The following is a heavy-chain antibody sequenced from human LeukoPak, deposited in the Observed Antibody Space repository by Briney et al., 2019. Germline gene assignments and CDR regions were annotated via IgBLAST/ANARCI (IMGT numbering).Heavy chain of an antibody. D-gene: IGHD3-22*01. CDR2: ISGSGGST. J-gene: IGHJ4*02. Sequence: GGSLRLSCAASGFTFSSYAMSWVRQAPGKGLEWVSAISGSGGSTYYTDSVKGRFTISRDNSKNTLYLQMNSLRAEDTAVYYCARGHDYDSSVAYWGQGTLVTVSS. CDR1: GFTFSSYA. CDR3: ARGHDYDSSVAY. V-gene: IGHV3-23*01.